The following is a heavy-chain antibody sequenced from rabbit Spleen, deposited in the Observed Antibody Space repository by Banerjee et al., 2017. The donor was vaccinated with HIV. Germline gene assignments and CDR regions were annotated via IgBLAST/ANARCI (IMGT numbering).Heavy chain of an antibody. V-gene: IGHV1S40*01. J-gene: IGHJ6*01. CDR1: GVSFSSNHY. D-gene: IGHD8-1*01. CDR2: IEGGSSVFS. Sequence: QSLEESGGDLVKPGASLTLTCTASGVSFSSNHYMCWVRQAPGKGLEWIACIEGGSSVFSYYASWAKGRFTISKTSTTVTLQMTSLTAADTATYFCARDSGSSFSSYGMDLWGPGTLVTVS. CDR3: ARDSGSSFSSYGMDL.